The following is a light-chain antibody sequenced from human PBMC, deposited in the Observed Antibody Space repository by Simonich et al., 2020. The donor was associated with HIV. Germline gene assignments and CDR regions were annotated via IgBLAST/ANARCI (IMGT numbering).Light chain of an antibody. Sequence: EIVMTQSPATLSVSPGERATLSGRASQSVSSNLAWYQQKPGLAPRLLIYAASTRATGIPARFSGSGSGTDFTLTISSLEPEDFAVYYCQQRSNWLTFGGGTKVEIK. J-gene: IGKJ4*01. V-gene: IGKV3-11*01. CDR1: QSVSSN. CDR2: AAS. CDR3: QQRSNWLT.